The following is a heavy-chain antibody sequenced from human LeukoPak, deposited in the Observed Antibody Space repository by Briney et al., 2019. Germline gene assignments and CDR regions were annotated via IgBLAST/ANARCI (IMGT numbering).Heavy chain of an antibody. J-gene: IGHJ5*02. Sequence: RTSETLSLTCTVPGGSISPYFWGWIRQPPGKGLEWIGYISYTGSTNYNPSLKSRVTISVDTSKNQFSLQLTSVTAADTAVYYCARDDYRGVTNFDPWGQGTLVTVSS. CDR2: ISYTGST. CDR1: GGSISPYF. D-gene: IGHD3-10*01. CDR3: ARDDYRGVTNFDP. V-gene: IGHV4-59*01.